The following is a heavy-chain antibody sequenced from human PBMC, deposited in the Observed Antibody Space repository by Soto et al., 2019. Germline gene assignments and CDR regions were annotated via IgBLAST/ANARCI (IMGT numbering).Heavy chain of an antibody. J-gene: IGHJ4*02. D-gene: IGHD7-27*01. CDR1: GFPFSNYW. CDR3: ARRGANWQIDN. CDR2: INSDGSST. V-gene: IGHV3-74*01. Sequence: EVQLVESGGGLVQPGGSLRLSCAASGFPFSNYWMHWVRQAPGKGLVWVSRINSDGSSTTYADSVKGRFTISRDNAKNTLYLQMNSLRVEDTAVYYCARRGANWQIDNWGQGTLVTVSS.